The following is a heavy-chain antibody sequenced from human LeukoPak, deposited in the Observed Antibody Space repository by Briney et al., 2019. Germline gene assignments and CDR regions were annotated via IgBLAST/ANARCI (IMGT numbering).Heavy chain of an antibody. CDR2: IKQDGSEK. Sequence: GGSLRLSCAASGFTVSSNYMSWVRQAPGKGLEWVANIKQDGSEKYYVDSVKGRFTISRDNAKNSLYLQMNSLRAEDTAVYYCARVWALWGQGTMVTVSS. CDR3: ARVWAL. V-gene: IGHV3-7*01. D-gene: IGHD3-16*01. CDR1: GFTVSSNY. J-gene: IGHJ3*01.